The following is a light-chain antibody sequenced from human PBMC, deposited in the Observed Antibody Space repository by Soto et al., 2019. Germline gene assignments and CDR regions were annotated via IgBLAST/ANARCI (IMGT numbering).Light chain of an antibody. V-gene: IGKV1-5*03. CDR3: QQYSTYPFT. Sequence: DIKMTQSPSTQSASVGDRATIACRASQSISSWLAWYQQKPGKAPKLLIYKASSLESGVPSRFSGSGSGTEFTLAISGLQPDDLATYYCQQYSTYPFTFGPGTKVEIK. CDR1: QSISSW. J-gene: IGKJ3*01. CDR2: KAS.